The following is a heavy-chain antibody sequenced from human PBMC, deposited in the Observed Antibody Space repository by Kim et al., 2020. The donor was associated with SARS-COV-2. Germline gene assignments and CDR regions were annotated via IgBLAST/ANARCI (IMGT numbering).Heavy chain of an antibody. CDR3: SRSGSYYAGWDY. CDR2: INAGNGNT. D-gene: IGHD1-26*01. Sequence: ASVKVSCKASGYTFTSYAMHWVRQAPGQRLEWMGWINAGNGNTKYSQKFQGRVTITRDTSASTAYMELSSLRSEDTAVYYCSRSGSYYAGWDYWGQGTLVTVSS. CDR1: GYTFTSYA. J-gene: IGHJ4*02. V-gene: IGHV1-3*01.